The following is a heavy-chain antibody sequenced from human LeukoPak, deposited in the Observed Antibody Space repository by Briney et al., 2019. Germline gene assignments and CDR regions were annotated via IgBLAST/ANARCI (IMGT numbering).Heavy chain of an antibody. J-gene: IGHJ5*02. CDR1: GYTFTSYG. D-gene: IGHD2-15*01. CDR3: ARDSLYCSGGSCPYNWFDP. V-gene: IGHV1-18*01. CDR2: VSAYNGNT. Sequence: GASVKVSCKASGYTFTSYGISWVRQAPGQGLEWMGWVSAYNGNTNYAQKLQGRVTMTTDTSTSTAYMELRSLRSDDTAVYYCARDSLYCSGGSCPYNWFDPWGQGTLVTVSS.